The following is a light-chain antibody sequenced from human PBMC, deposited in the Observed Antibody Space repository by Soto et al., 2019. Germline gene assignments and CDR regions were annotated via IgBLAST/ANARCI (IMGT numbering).Light chain of an antibody. CDR2: GAS. V-gene: IGKV3-15*01. CDR3: QQYNYWPPT. J-gene: IGKJ1*01. CDR1: QSVSTK. Sequence: ETVMTQSPATLSVSPGERATLSCRASQSVSTKLVWYQPKPGQPLRLLISGASTRATGIPARFIGSGSGTEFTLTITSLQSEDFAVYYCQQYNYWPPTFGQGTKVEFK.